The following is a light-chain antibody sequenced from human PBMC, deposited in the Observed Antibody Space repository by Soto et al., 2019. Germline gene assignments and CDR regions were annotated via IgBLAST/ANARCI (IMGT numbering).Light chain of an antibody. Sequence: EIVLTQSPSTLALSPGERATLSCRASQSVSSYLGWYQQKPGQAPRLLIYDAANRATGVPARFSASGSGTDFTLTISDVQPEDFALYYCHQRQSLPRTLGQGTKVDIK. V-gene: IGKV3-11*01. CDR2: DAA. J-gene: IGKJ1*01. CDR3: HQRQSLPRT. CDR1: QSVSSY.